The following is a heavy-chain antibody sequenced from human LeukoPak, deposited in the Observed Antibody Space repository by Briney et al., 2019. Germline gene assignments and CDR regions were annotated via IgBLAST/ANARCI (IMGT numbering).Heavy chain of an antibody. Sequence: GASVKVSCKPSGYSFTSAGINWVRQAPGQGLEWMGWIKTHTGNPTYAQGFIGRFVFSLDTSVSTAYLQISNLKAEDTAVYYCARAACGSTSCSVDYWGPGTLVTVSS. CDR3: ARAACGSTSCSVDY. CDR1: GYSFTSAG. CDR2: IKTHTGNP. J-gene: IGHJ4*02. V-gene: IGHV7-4-1*02. D-gene: IGHD2-2*01.